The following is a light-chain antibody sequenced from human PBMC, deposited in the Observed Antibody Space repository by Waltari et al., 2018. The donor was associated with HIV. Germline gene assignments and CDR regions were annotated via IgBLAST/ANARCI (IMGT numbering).Light chain of an antibody. CDR2: LGS. Sequence: VITHSPLSLPVTPVEPPSISCKSRQRLLHSNGNNELEWYRQKTGQVAQVLIYLGSNRGSGVPDRVSGRGSGREFTLKNRRVEAEEVGVYYCMQGIETRNSFGQGTRLEIK. CDR1: QRLLHSNGNNE. V-gene: IGKV2-28*01. CDR3: MQGIETRNS. J-gene: IGKJ5*01.